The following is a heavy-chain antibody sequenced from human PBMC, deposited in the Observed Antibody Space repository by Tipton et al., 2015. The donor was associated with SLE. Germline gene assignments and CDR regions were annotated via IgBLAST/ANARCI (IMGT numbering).Heavy chain of an antibody. Sequence: TLSLTCAVYGGSFSGYYWTWIRQPPGKGLEWIGFFYFSGSSQYNPSLKSRVAISADTSNNQFSLELRSVTAADTAVYYCARHLGVIVAFEVWGQGTVLTVSS. V-gene: IGHV4-59*01. CDR1: GGSFSGYY. J-gene: IGHJ3*01. CDR3: ARHLGVIVAFEV. D-gene: IGHD3-10*01. CDR2: FYFSGSS.